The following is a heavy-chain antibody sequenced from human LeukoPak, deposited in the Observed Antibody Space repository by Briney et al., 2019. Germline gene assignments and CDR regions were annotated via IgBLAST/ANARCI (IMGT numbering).Heavy chain of an antibody. D-gene: IGHD5-24*01. J-gene: IGHJ6*02. CDR1: GFTFSNYA. Sequence: GGSLRLSCAASGFTFSNYAMSWVRQAPGKGLEWVSAITGSGGNTYYADSVKGRFTISRDNSKNTVFLQMNSLRAEDTAVYYCARRWHQAEPYYYYGMDVWGQGTTVTVSS. V-gene: IGHV3-23*01. CDR3: ARRWHQAEPYYYYGMDV. CDR2: ITGSGGNT.